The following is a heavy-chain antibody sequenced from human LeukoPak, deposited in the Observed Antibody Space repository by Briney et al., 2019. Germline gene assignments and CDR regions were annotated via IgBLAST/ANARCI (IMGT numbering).Heavy chain of an antibody. D-gene: IGHD3-10*01. V-gene: IGHV1-18*01. CDR1: GYTFTSYG. CDR2: ISAYNGNT. CDR3: ASSITMVRGAPSFDY. Sequence: ASVKVSCKASGYTFTSYGISWVRQAPGQGLEWMGWISAYNGNTNFAQKLQGRVTMTTDTSTSTAYMELRSLRSDDTAVYYCASSITMVRGAPSFDYWGQGTLVTVSS. J-gene: IGHJ4*02.